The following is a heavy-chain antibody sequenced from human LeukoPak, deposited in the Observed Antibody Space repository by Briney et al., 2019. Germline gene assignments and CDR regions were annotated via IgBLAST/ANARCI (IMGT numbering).Heavy chain of an antibody. V-gene: IGHV3-23*01. Sequence: GGSLRLSCVASGFTFNDYAMGWVRQAPGKGLEWVSGINGLGNKTYYADSVKGRFTVSRDNLRNPLYLQMDSLRAEDTATFYCVKGVWVLVTGIPMEYFRNWGQGSRVIVSS. D-gene: IGHD2-21*02. CDR3: VKGVWVLVTGIPMEYFRN. CDR1: GFTFNDYA. CDR2: INGLGNKT. J-gene: IGHJ1*01.